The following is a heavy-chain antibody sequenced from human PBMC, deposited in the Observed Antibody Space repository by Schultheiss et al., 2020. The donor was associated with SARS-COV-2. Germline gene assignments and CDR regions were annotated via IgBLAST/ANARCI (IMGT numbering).Heavy chain of an antibody. D-gene: IGHD2/OR15-2a*01. CDR3: ARGRPRTPFYYYYGMDV. V-gene: IGHV4-39*07. J-gene: IGHJ6*02. CDR1: GGSISSGGYY. Sequence: SETLSLTCTVSGGSISSGGYYWSWIRQHPGKGLEWIGEINHSGSTNYNPSLKSRVTISVDTSKNQFSLKLSSVTAADTAVYYCARGRPRTPFYYYYGMDVWGQGTTVTVSS. CDR2: INHSGST.